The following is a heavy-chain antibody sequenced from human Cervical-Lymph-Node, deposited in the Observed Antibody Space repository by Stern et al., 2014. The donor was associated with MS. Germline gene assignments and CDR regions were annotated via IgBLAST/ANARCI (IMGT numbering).Heavy chain of an antibody. CDR2: IYSDGSP. J-gene: IGHJ4*02. D-gene: IGHD1-1*01. CDR1: GFIVSSRY. CDR3: ARESRSTGSYYFDF. Sequence: EMQLVEPGGGLIQPGGSLRLSCAASGFIVSSRYMSWVRQAPGKGLEWVSVIYSDGSPSNAGSVKGGFTASRDNSQNTVYLQMNSLRVEDTAVYYCARESRSTGSYYFDFWGQGTLVTVSS. V-gene: IGHV3-53*01.